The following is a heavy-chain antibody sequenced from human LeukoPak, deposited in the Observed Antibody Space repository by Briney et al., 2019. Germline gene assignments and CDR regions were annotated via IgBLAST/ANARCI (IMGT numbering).Heavy chain of an antibody. CDR2: INHSGST. D-gene: IGHD3-16*01. CDR1: GGSFSGYY. Sequence: SETLSLTCAVYGGSFSGYYWSWIRQPPGKGLEWIGEINHSGSTNYNPSLKSRVTISVDTSKNQFPLKLSSVTAADTAVYYCARGVGDFDYWGQGTLVTVSS. J-gene: IGHJ4*02. V-gene: IGHV4-34*01. CDR3: ARGVGDFDY.